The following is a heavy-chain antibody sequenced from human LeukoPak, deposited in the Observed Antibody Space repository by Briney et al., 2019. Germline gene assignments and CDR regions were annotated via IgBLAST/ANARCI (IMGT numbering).Heavy chain of an antibody. J-gene: IGHJ4*02. CDR3: ASSFTPYYYDV. Sequence: GGSLRLSCAASGFSFRKYFMSWARQAPGKGLEWVATISNDASATTYGDSVWGRVTISRDNAQNSVFLQMHSLRAGDTAVYYCASSFTPYYYDVWGQGILVTVSS. V-gene: IGHV3-7*01. D-gene: IGHD2-15*01. CDR2: ISNDASAT. CDR1: GFSFRKYF.